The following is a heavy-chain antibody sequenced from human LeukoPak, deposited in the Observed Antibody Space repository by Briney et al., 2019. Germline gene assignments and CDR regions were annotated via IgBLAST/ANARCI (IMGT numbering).Heavy chain of an antibody. CDR1: GYTFTSYG. D-gene: IGHD3-9*01. V-gene: IGHV1-18*01. CDR2: ISAYNGNT. J-gene: IGHJ4*02. Sequence: ASVKVSCKASGYTFTSYGISWVRQAPGQGLEWMGWISAYNGNTNYAQKLQGRVTMTTDTSTSTAYMELRSLRSDDTAVYYCARDSRGYFDWFPFDYWGQGTLVTVSS. CDR3: ARDSRGYFDWFPFDY.